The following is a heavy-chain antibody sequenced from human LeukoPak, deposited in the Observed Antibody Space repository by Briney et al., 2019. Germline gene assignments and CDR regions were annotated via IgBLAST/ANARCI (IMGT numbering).Heavy chain of an antibody. V-gene: IGHV1-2*02. D-gene: IGHD5-18*01. J-gene: IGHJ5*02. CDR3: ARDTTMITYWFDP. CDR2: INPNSGGT. CDR1: GYTFTGYY. Sequence: ASVKVSCKASGYTFTGYYMHWVRQAPGQGPEWMGWINPNSGGTNYAQKFQGRVTVTRDTSVSTAYMELNRLRSDDTGVYYCARDTTMITYWFDPWGQGTLVTVSS.